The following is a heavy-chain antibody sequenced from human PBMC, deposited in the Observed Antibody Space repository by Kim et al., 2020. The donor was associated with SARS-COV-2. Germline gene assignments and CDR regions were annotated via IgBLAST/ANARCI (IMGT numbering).Heavy chain of an antibody. D-gene: IGHD4-17*01. CDR3: ARETSNGEWDHDAFDI. J-gene: IGHJ3*02. CDR1: GGSISSYY. CDR2: IYYSGST. V-gene: IGHV4-59*01. Sequence: SETLSLTCTVSGGSISSYYWSWIRQPPGKGLEWIGYIYYSGSTNYNPSLKSRVTISVDTSKNQFSLKLSSVTAADTAVYYCARETSNGEWDHDAFDIWGQGTMVTVSS.